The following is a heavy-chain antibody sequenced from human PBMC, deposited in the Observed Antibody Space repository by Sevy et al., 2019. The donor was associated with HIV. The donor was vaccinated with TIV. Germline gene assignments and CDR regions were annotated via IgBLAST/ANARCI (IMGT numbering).Heavy chain of an antibody. D-gene: IGHD4-17*01. V-gene: IGHV3-33*01. CDR2: IWYDGSNK. Sequence: GGSLRLSCAASGFTFSSYGMHWVRQAPGKGLEWVAVIWYDGSNKYYADSVKGRFTISRDNSKNTLYLQMNSLRAEDTAVYYCARGYGDYRIDAFDIWRQGTMVTVSS. CDR3: ARGYGDYRIDAFDI. CDR1: GFTFSSYG. J-gene: IGHJ3*02.